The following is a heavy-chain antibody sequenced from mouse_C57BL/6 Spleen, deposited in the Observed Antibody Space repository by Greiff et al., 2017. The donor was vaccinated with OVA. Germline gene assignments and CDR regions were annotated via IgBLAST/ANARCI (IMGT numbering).Heavy chain of an antibody. Sequence: EVKVVESGGGLVKPGGSLTLSCAASGFTFSSYAMSWVRQTPEQRLEWVATISDGGSYTSYPDNVKGRFTISRDNAKNNLYLQMSHLKSEDTAMYYCARGTGFAYWGQGTLVTVSA. CDR3: ARGTGFAY. D-gene: IGHD4-1*01. CDR2: ISDGGSYT. CDR1: GFTFSSYA. V-gene: IGHV5-4*03. J-gene: IGHJ3*01.